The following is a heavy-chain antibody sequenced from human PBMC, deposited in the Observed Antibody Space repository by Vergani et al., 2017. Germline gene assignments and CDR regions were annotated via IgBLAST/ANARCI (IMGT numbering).Heavy chain of an antibody. V-gene: IGHV3-23*01. CDR1: GFTFSSYA. D-gene: IGHD2-21*01. J-gene: IGHJ6*02. CDR2: ISGSGGNT. CDR3: AKARDPMCKGGNCYSYYYGLDL. Sequence: EVQLLESGGNLIQPGGSLRLSCGASGFTFSSYAMTWVRLAPGKGLQWVSPISGSGGNTFYTDSVKGRFNISRDNSKDTLYLQINSLRVEDTAIYYCAKARDPMCKGGNCYSYYYGLDLWGQGTTVTVSS.